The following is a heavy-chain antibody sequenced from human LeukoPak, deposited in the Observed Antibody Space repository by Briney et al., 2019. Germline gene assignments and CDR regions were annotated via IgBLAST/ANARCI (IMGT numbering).Heavy chain of an antibody. D-gene: IGHD1-26*01. CDR1: GGSISSSSYD. Sequence: SETLSLTCTVSGGSISSSSYDWGWNRQAPGKGLEWIGSIYYSGSTYYNPSLKSRVPISVDTSKNQFSLKLSSVTAADTAVYYCARHEVSVGAFDIWGQGTMVTVSS. CDR3: ARHEVSVGAFDI. CDR2: IYYSGST. J-gene: IGHJ3*02. V-gene: IGHV4-39*01.